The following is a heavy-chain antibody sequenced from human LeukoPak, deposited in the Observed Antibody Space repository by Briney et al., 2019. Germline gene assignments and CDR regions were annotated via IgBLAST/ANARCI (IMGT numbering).Heavy chain of an antibody. V-gene: IGHV3-21*01. Sequence: GGSLRLSCAASGFTFSSHSMNWVRQAPGKGLEWVSSIISSSSYIYYADSVKGRFTISRDNAKNSLYLQMNSLRAEDTAVYYCARPRRGGWNDGTLDYWGQGTLVTVSS. CDR3: ARPRRGGWNDGTLDY. CDR1: GFTFSSHS. D-gene: IGHD1-1*01. CDR2: IISSSSYI. J-gene: IGHJ4*02.